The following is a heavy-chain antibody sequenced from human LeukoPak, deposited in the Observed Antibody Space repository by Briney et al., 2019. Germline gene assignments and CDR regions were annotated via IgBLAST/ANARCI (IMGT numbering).Heavy chain of an antibody. CDR2: ISAYNGNT. CDR3: ARGYYYDSSGPASQPDFDY. J-gene: IGHJ4*02. V-gene: IGHV1-18*01. CDR1: GYTFTSYG. Sequence: ASVKVSCKASGYTFTSYGISWVRQAPGQGLEWMGWISAYNGNTNYAQELQGRVTMTTDTSTSTAYMELRSLRSDHTAVYYCARGYYYDSSGPASQPDFDYWGQGTLVTVSS. D-gene: IGHD3-22*01.